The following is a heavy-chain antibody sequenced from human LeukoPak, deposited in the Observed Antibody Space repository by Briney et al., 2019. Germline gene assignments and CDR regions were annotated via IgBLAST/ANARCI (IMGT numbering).Heavy chain of an antibody. CDR3: ALSEQLVYYYYGMDV. V-gene: IGHV3-23*01. D-gene: IGHD6-13*01. Sequence: GGSLRLSCAASGFTFSNYAMSWVRQAPGKGLEWVAGISGNVDSTYYADSVRGRFTISRDNSKNTLYLQMNSLRAEDTAVYYCALSEQLVYYYYGMDVWGQGTTVTVSS. CDR2: ISGNVDST. J-gene: IGHJ6*02. CDR1: GFTFSNYA.